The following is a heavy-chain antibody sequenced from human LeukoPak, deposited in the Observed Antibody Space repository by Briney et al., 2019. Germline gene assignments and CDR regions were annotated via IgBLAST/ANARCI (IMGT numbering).Heavy chain of an antibody. V-gene: IGHV5-51*01. CDR2: IFPRDSNT. CDR1: GYSFTDYW. D-gene: IGHD3-16*01. CDR3: ARHLGELSPFDY. J-gene: IGHJ4*02. Sequence: GESLKISCKGSGYSFTDYWIGWVRQMPGKGLEWMGIIFPRDSNTKYSPSFQGQVTISADKSISTAYLQWSSLKASDTAMYYCARHLGELSPFDYWGQGTLVTVSS.